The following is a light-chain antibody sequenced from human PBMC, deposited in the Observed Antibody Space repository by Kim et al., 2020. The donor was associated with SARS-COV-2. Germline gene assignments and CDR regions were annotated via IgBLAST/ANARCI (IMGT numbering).Light chain of an antibody. J-gene: IGLJ2*01. CDR1: RGDIGAYNF. Sequence: GQSITISCPGTRGDIGAYNFVSWYQQHPGKAPKLIMHDVSQRPSGVSNRFSGSKSGNAASLTVSGLQAEDEADYYCSSYTSSRTLVFGGGTQLTVL. V-gene: IGLV2-14*04. CDR3: SSYTSSRTLV. CDR2: DVS.